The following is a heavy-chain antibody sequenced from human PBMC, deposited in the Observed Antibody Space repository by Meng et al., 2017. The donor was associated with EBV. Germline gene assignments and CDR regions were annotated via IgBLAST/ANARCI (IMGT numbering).Heavy chain of an antibody. D-gene: IGHD3-10*01. CDR1: GGPFRYYA. CDR2: FLPRLGAP. J-gene: IGHJ4*02. CDR3: ASESGRGYTPDY. V-gene: IGHV1-69*01. Sequence: QAQLVQPAAEVKKPGSSVKVSFKTSGGPFRYYAISWVRQAPGQGLEWLGGFLPRLGAPNYAQKFHGRVKITADESTSTHYMDLSSLRSEDTAIYYCASESGRGYTPDYWGQGTLVTVSS.